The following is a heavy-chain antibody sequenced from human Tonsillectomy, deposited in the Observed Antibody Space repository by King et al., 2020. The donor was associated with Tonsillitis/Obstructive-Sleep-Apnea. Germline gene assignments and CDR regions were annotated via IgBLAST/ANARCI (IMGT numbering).Heavy chain of an antibody. CDR3: AREGIYDTSGYADAFDI. CDR2: ISYDGSNK. Sequence: VQLVESGGGVVQPGRSLRLSCAASGFTFSRYAIHWVRQGLGKGLEWVAVISYDGSNKYYADSVEGRFTISRDNSKNTLYLQMNSLGAEDTAMYYCAREGIYDTSGYADAFDIWGQGTMVTVSS. J-gene: IGHJ3*02. CDR1: GFTFSRYA. V-gene: IGHV3-30*04. D-gene: IGHD3-22*01.